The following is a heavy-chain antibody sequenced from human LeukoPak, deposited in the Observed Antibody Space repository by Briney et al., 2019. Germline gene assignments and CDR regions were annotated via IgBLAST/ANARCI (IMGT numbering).Heavy chain of an antibody. V-gene: IGHV3-30-3*01. CDR3: ARVDDEGYCSSTSCRTYYYYGMDV. J-gene: IGHJ6*02. CDR1: GFTFSNFA. CDR2: ISYDGGNT. D-gene: IGHD2-2*01. Sequence: GGSLRLSCAASGFTFSNFAMNWVRQAPGKGLEWVAVISYDGGNTFYADSVKGRFTISRDNSKNTLFLQMNSLRAEDTAVYYCARVDDEGYCSSTSCRTYYYYGMDVWGQGTTVTVSS.